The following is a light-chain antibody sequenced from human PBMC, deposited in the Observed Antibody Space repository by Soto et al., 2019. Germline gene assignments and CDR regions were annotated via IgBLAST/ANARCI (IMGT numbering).Light chain of an antibody. J-gene: IGKJ1*01. CDR3: QHRSDWPGTLT. Sequence: EIVLTQSPATLSLSPGERATLSCRASQSIGIYLAWYRQKPGQAPRLLIYGASNRATGIPARFSGSGSGTDFSLTITRLEPEDFAVYYCQHRSDWPGTLTFGQGIKVEIK. V-gene: IGKV3-11*01. CDR1: QSIGIY. CDR2: GAS.